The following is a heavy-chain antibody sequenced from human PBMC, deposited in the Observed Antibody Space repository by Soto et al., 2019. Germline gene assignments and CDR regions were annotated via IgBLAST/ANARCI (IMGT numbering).Heavy chain of an antibody. Sequence: ASVKVSCKASGYTFTSYGISWVRQAPGQGLEWMGWISAYNGNTNYAQKFQGRVTITADKSTSTAYMELSSLRSEDTAVYYCTGAAAGTDYWGQGTLVTVSS. J-gene: IGHJ4*02. D-gene: IGHD6-13*01. CDR1: GYTFTSYG. V-gene: IGHV1-18*01. CDR2: ISAYNGNT. CDR3: TGAAAGTDY.